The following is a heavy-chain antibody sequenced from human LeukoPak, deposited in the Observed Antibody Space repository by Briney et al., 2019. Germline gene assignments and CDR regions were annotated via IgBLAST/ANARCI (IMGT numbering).Heavy chain of an antibody. CDR2: INPNSGGT. Sequence: EASVKVSCKASGYTFTGYYMHWVRQAPGHGLEWMGWINPNSGGTNYAQKFQGRVTMTRDTSISTAYMELSRLRSDDTAVYYCARDVGSDIVVVPAAIRGSFDYWGQGTLVTVSS. J-gene: IGHJ4*02. V-gene: IGHV1-2*02. CDR3: ARDVGSDIVVVPAAIRGSFDY. D-gene: IGHD2-2*01. CDR1: GYTFTGYY.